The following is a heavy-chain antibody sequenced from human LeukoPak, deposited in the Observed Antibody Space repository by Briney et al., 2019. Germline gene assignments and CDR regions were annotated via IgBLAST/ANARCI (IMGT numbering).Heavy chain of an antibody. CDR2: IRSKTNSYAT. D-gene: IGHD6-6*01. CDR3: TRRSWDSSSDY. CDR1: GFTFSGSA. J-gene: IGHJ4*02. V-gene: IGHV3-73*01. Sequence: QPGGSLKLSCAASGFTFSGSAMHWVRQTSGKGLEWVGRIRSKTNSYATAYAASGKGRFTISRDDSKNTAYLQMNSLKTEDTAVYYCTRRSWDSSSDYWGQGTLVTVSS.